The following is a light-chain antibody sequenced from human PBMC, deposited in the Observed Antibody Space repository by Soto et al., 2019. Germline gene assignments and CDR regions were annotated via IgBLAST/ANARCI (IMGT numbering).Light chain of an antibody. J-gene: IGLJ1*01. CDR1: SSDVGSYNL. V-gene: IGLV2-23*02. CDR3: CSYAGSSPYV. Sequence: QSALAQPASVSGSPGQSITISCTGTSSDVGSYNLVSWYQQHPGKAPKLMIYEVSKRPSGVSNRFSGSKSGNTASLTISGLQAEDEADYYCCSYAGSSPYVFGHGTKVTVL. CDR2: EVS.